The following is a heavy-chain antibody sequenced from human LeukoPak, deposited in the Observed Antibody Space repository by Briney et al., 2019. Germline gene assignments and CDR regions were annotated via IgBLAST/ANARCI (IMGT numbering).Heavy chain of an antibody. CDR1: GFTFSSFA. CDR2: IRYDGGNK. V-gene: IGHV3-33*08. J-gene: IGHJ4*02. Sequence: PGGSLRLSCTASGFTFSSFATSWVRQAPGKGLEWAAVIRYDGGNKNYGDSAKGRFTISRDNSKNTLYLQMNTLRAEDTAVYYCARAISAMVADNWGQGTLVTVSS. CDR3: ARAISAMVADN. D-gene: IGHD5-18*01.